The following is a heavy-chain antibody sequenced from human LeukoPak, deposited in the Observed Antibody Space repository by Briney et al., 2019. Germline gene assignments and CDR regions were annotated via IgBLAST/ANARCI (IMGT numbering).Heavy chain of an antibody. Sequence: SETLSLTCTVSGGSISSGDYYWSWIRQPPGKGLEWIGYIYYSGSTYYNPSLKSRVTISVDTSKNQFSLKLSSVTAADTAVYYCAKDKVGATSPVDYWGQGTLVTVSS. CDR1: GGSISSGDYY. CDR3: AKDKVGATSPVDY. V-gene: IGHV4-30-4*01. D-gene: IGHD1-26*01. J-gene: IGHJ4*02. CDR2: IYYSGST.